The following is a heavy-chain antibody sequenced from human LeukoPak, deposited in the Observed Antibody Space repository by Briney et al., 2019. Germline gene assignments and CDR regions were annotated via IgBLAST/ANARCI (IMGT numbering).Heavy chain of an antibody. CDR2: IFYTGST. J-gene: IGHJ1*01. D-gene: IGHD6-13*01. V-gene: IGHV4-59*01. CDR3: ARSITSSWYGDFQH. Sequence: SETLSLTCSVSGGSIGGFYWTWIRQPPGRGLEWIGYIFYTGSTNYNPSLKSRVTMSVDTSKNQFSLNLSSLTAADTAVYYCARSITSSWYGDFQHWGQGTLVTVSS. CDR1: GGSIGGFY.